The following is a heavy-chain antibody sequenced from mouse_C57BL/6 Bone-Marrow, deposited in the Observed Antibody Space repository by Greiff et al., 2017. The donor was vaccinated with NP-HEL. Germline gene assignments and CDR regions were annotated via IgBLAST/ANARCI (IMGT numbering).Heavy chain of an antibody. V-gene: IGHV5-17*01. CDR2: ISSGSSTI. CDR1: GFTFSDYG. J-gene: IGHJ3*01. D-gene: IGHD1-1*01. CDR3: ARHITSL. Sequence: EVQLVESGGGLVKPGGSLKLSCAASGFTFSDYGMHWVRQAPEKGLEWVAYISSGSSTIYYADTVQGRFTISRDNAKNTLFLQMTSLRSEDTAMYYCARHITSLGGQGTLVTVSA.